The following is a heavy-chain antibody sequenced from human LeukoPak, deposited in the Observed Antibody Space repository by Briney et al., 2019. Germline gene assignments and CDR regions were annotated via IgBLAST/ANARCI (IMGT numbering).Heavy chain of an antibody. V-gene: IGHV3-30*02. CDR2: IRYDGNDK. J-gene: IGHJ5*02. D-gene: IGHD3-10*01. CDR1: GFTFSYYG. CDR3: AKPLMRDRWFGES. Sequence: GGSLRLSCAVSGFTFSYYGMHWVRQAPGKGLEWVASIRYDGNDKFYAESVKGRFTISRDTSRNALYLQMNSLRPEDTAVYYCAKPLMRDRWFGESWGQGTLVSVSS.